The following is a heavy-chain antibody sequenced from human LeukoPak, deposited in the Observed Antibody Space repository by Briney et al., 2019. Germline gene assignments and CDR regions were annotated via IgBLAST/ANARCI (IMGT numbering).Heavy chain of an antibody. CDR1: GFTFSSYA. V-gene: IGHV3-23*01. D-gene: IGHD3-22*01. J-gene: IGHJ3*02. CDR3: ARVVVHYYDSSGYYFDAFDI. Sequence: GGSLRLSCAASGFTFSSYAMSWVRQSPGKGLAWVSAISGSGGSTYYADSVKGRFTISRDNSKNTLYLQMNSLRAEDTAVYYCARVVVHYYDSSGYYFDAFDIWGQGTMVTVSS. CDR2: ISGSGGST.